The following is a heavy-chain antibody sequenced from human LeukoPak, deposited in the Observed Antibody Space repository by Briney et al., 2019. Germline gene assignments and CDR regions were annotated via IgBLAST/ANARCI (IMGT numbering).Heavy chain of an antibody. CDR2: IRYDGSNK. Sequence: PGGSLRLSCAASGFTFSSYGMHWVRQAPGKGLEWVAFIRYDGSNKYYADSVKGRFTISRDNAKNSLYLQMNSLRAEDTAVYYCARRIYGGNSFHDYWGQGTLVTVSS. V-gene: IGHV3-30*02. CDR1: GFTFSSYG. J-gene: IGHJ4*02. D-gene: IGHD4-23*01. CDR3: ARRIYGGNSFHDY.